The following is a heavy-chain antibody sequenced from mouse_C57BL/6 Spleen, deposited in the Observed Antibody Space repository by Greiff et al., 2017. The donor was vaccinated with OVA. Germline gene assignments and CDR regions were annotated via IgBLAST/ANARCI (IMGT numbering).Heavy chain of an antibody. J-gene: IGHJ3*01. CDR1: GFTFSSYA. V-gene: IGHV5S21*01. CDR3: TRDGSSYQAWFAY. CDR2: ISSCGDYT. D-gene: IGHD1-1*01. Sequence: EVPLLQSGAGLVKPGCSLKLSCAASGFTFSSYAMSWVRQTPKKRLEWVANISSCGDYTYYADTVTGRFTISGDNARNTLYLQMSSLKSEDTAMYYCTRDGSSYQAWFAYWGKGTLVTVSA.